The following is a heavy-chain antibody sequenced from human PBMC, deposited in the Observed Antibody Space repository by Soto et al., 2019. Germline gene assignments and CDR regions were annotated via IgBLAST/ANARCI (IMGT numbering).Heavy chain of an antibody. D-gene: IGHD3-10*01. V-gene: IGHV2-5*02. J-gene: IGHJ4*02. CDR2: IYWDDDK. Sequence: QITLKESGPTLVRPTQTLTLTCTFSGFSLTTSGVGVGWIRQPPGKALEWLAVIYWDDDKRYSSSLKSRLTTTKDTSKNQVVLTMTNMAPVDTATYYCSHHPYYCLGSYSFDYLGQGTLVTVSS. CDR3: SHHPYYCLGSYSFDY. CDR1: GFSLTTSGVG.